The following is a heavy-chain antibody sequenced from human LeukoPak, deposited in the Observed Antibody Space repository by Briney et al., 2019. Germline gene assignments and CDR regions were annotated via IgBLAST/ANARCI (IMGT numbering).Heavy chain of an antibody. CDR2: ISSSSSYT. V-gene: IGHV3-11*03. CDR3: AGTAADC. J-gene: IGHJ4*02. D-gene: IGHD6-13*01. Sequence: KAAVTLRFSSGAEGRPVRKECMYRCWQDPEKGMEWISYISSSSSYTDYEDSVKGRFTISRDNAKSALYLQLNSLRLEDTAVYCAAGTAADCWGQGTLVTVSS. CDR1: GRPVRKEC.